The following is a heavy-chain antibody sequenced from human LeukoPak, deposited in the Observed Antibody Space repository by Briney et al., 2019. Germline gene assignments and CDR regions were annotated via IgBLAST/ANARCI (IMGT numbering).Heavy chain of an antibody. J-gene: IGHJ3*02. CDR1: GFTFSSYA. D-gene: IGHD3-10*01. CDR2: ISSNGGST. Sequence: GGSLRLSCAASGFTFSSYAMHWVRQAPGKGLESVSAISSNGGSTYYANSVKGRFTISRDNSKNTLYLQMGSLRAEDMAVYYCARAWFGEEVAFDIWGQGTMVTVSS. CDR3: ARAWFGEEVAFDI. V-gene: IGHV3-64*01.